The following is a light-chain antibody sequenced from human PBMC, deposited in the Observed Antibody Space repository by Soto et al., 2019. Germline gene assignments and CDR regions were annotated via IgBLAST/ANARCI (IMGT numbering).Light chain of an antibody. CDR2: GTS. J-gene: IGKJ1*01. CDR3: LQDYSYPRT. V-gene: IGKV1-6*01. CDR1: QAIRTE. Sequence: AIQMTQSPSSLSASVGDRVIITCRASQAIRTELGWYQQRPGKAPKLLIYGTSNLQSGVPSRFSGSGSGTDITLTIYGLQPEDFATYYCLQDYSYPRTFGQGTKVDVK.